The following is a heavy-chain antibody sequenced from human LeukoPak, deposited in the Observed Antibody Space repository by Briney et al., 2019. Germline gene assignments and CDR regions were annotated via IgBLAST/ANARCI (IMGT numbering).Heavy chain of an antibody. CDR3: ARSPDYDFGV. V-gene: IGHV3-30*04. CDR2: ISYDGSNK. J-gene: IGHJ4*02. CDR1: GFTFSSYA. Sequence: PGGSLRLSCAASGFTFSSYAMHWVRQAPGKGLEWVAVISYDGSNKYYADSVKGRFTISRDNAKNSLYLQMNSLRAEDTAVYYCARSPDYDFGVWGQGTLVTVSS. D-gene: IGHD3-3*01.